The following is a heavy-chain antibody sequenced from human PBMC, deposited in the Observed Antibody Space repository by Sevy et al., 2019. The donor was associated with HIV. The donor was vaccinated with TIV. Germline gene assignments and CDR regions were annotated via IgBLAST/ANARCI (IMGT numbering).Heavy chain of an antibody. J-gene: IGHJ3*02. Sequence: GGSLRLSCAASGFTFSSYAMHWVRQAPGKGLEWVAVISYDGSNKYYADPVKGRFTISRDNSKNTLYLQMNSLRAEDTAVYYCARETGYASGLRAFDIWGQGTMVTVSS. CDR1: GFTFSSYA. D-gene: IGHD3-9*01. CDR2: ISYDGSNK. V-gene: IGHV3-30-3*01. CDR3: ARETGYASGLRAFDI.